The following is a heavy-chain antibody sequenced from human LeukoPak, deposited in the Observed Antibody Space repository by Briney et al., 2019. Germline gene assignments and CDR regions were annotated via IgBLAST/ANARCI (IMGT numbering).Heavy chain of an antibody. CDR2: ISWNSGNI. D-gene: IGHD3-10*02. V-gene: IGHV3-9*01. CDR3: AELGITMIGGV. Sequence: GRSLRLSCAASGFTFDDYAMHWVRQAPGKGLEWVSGISWNSGNIGYADSVKGRFTISRDNAKNPLYLQMNSLRAEDTAVYYCAELGITMIGGVWGKGTTVTISS. CDR1: GFTFDDYA. J-gene: IGHJ6*04.